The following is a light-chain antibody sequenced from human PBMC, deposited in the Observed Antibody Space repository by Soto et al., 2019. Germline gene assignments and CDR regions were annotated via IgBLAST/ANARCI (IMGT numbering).Light chain of an antibody. V-gene: IGKV1-17*01. Sequence: DIQMTQSPSSLSASVGDRVTITCRASQDIRNDVGWYQQKAGKAPNRLIFAASSLHSGVPSRFSGSRFGTEFTLTIASLQPEDFATYYCLQHNNYPFTFGGGTKVDSK. CDR1: QDIRND. J-gene: IGKJ4*01. CDR2: AAS. CDR3: LQHNNYPFT.